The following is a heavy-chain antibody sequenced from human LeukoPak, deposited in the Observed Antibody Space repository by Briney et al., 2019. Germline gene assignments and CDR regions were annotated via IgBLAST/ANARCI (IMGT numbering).Heavy chain of an antibody. CDR2: IYLDGTT. J-gene: IGHJ4*02. CDR3: AREGMKDANFDC. CDR1: GFNVSGNY. Sequence: TGGSLRLSCAASGFNVSGNYMSWARQAPGKGLEWVSVIYLDGTTYYADSVKGRFTISRDNSKNTLYLQMNSLRAEDTAVFYCAREGMKDANFDCWGQGTLVTVSS. V-gene: IGHV3-53*01.